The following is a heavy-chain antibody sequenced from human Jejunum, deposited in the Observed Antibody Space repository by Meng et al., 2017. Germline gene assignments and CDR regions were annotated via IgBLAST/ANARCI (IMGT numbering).Heavy chain of an antibody. CDR2: FTRGGTT. D-gene: IGHD1-26*01. V-gene: IGHV4-34*02. CDR3: ARHEVDFDN. CDR1: GGSICGYF. J-gene: IGHJ4*02. Sequence: QVQLQKWAAGLLKLSETLSLTCAVYGGSICGYFWSWIRQAPGEGLEWVGEFTRGGTTNYNPSLKSRVTISADTSKNQFSLTLSSVSAADTAVYYCARHEVDFDNWGQGTLVTVSS.